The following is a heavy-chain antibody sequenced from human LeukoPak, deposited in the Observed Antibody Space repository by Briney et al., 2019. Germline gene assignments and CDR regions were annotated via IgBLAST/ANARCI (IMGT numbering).Heavy chain of an antibody. Sequence: PGRSLRLSCTASGFTLDDYGVSWFRQAPGKGLEWVGFIRSKAYGGTTEYAASVKGRFTISRDDSKNIAYLQMNSLKTEDTAVYYCARSRRAFCGGACYSFDYWGQGTLVTVSS. V-gene: IGHV3-49*03. CDR3: ARSRRAFCGGACYSFDY. J-gene: IGHJ4*02. CDR2: IRSKAYGGTT. D-gene: IGHD2-21*02. CDR1: GFTLDDYG.